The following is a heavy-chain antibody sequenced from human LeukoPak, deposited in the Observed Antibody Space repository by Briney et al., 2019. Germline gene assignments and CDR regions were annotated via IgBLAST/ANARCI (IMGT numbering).Heavy chain of an antibody. CDR2: ISYDGSNK. CDR1: GFTFSSYG. J-gene: IGHJ4*02. D-gene: IGHD2-2*01. V-gene: IGHV3-30*18. Sequence: PGGSLRLSCAASGFTFSSYGMHWVRQAPGKGLKWLAVISYDGSNKYYADSVKGRFTISRDNSKNTLYLQMNSLRAEDTAVYYCAKSGYQLLCLDYWGQGTLVTVSS. CDR3: AKSGYQLLCLDY.